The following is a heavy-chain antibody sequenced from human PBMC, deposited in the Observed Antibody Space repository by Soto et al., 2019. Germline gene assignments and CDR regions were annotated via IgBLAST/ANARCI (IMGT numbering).Heavy chain of an antibody. J-gene: IGHJ5*02. CDR3: SLIAAGGDHWFDP. Sequence: QVQLVQSGAEVKKPGSSVKVSCKASGGTFSSYAISWVRQAPGQGLEWMGGIIPIFGTANYAQKFQGRVTITADESTSTAYMELSSLRSEDTGVYYCSLIAAGGDHWFDPWGQGTLVTVSS. CDR2: IIPIFGTA. D-gene: IGHD6-13*01. CDR1: GGTFSSYA. V-gene: IGHV1-69*12.